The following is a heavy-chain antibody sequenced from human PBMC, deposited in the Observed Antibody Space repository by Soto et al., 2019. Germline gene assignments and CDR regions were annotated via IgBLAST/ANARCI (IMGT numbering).Heavy chain of an antibody. CDR2: ISYDGSNK. V-gene: IGHV3-30*18. J-gene: IGHJ4*02. CDR3: AKDQGRGGYSYGYFSPYFDY. CDR1: VFTFSIYG. Sequence: GALSLACAASVFTFSIYGMHWVGQAPVKGLEWVAVISYDGSNKYYADSVKGRFTISRDNSKNTLYLQMNSLRAEDTAVYYCAKDQGRGGYSYGYFSPYFDYWGQGTLVPVSS. D-gene: IGHD5-18*01.